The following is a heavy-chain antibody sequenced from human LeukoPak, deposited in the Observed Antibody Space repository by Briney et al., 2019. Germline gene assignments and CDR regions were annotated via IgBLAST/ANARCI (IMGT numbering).Heavy chain of an antibody. D-gene: IGHD4-23*01. Sequence: SETLSLTCAVYGGSFSGYYWSWIRQPPGKGLEWIGEINHSGSTNYNPSRKSRVTISVDTSKNQFSLKLSSVTAADTAVYYCARGLATVVTYYFDYWGQGTLVTVSS. J-gene: IGHJ4*02. CDR2: INHSGST. V-gene: IGHV4-34*01. CDR3: ARGLATVVTYYFDY. CDR1: GGSFSGYY.